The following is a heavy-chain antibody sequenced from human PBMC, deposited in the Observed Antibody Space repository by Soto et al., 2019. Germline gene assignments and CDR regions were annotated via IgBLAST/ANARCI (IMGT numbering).Heavy chain of an antibody. Sequence: TLSLTCTVSGGSISSGDYYWSWIRQPPGKGLEWIGYIYYSGSTYYNPSLKSRVTISVDTSKNQFSLKLSSVTAADTAVYYCAREKVVYPHARVVPAADFDYWGQGTLVTVSS. CDR2: IYYSGST. CDR3: AREKVVYPHARVVPAADFDY. J-gene: IGHJ4*02. D-gene: IGHD2-2*01. V-gene: IGHV4-30-4*01. CDR1: GGSISSGDYY.